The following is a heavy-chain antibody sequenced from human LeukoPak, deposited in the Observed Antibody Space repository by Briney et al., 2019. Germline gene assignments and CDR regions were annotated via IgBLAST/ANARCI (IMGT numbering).Heavy chain of an antibody. D-gene: IGHD2-2*01. Sequence: GRSLRLSCAASGFTFSSHEMNWVRQAPGKGLEWVSYISSSGTTIYYADSVKGRFTISRDNAKNSLYLQMNSLRAEDTAVYYCARGGYCSSSICYSLNAFDIWGQGTMFTVSS. J-gene: IGHJ3*02. CDR1: GFTFSSHE. CDR3: ARGGYCSSSICYSLNAFDI. CDR2: ISSSGTTI. V-gene: IGHV3-48*03.